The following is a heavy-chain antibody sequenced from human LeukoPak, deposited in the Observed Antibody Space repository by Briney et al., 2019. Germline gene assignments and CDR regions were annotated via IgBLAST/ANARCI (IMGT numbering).Heavy chain of an antibody. CDR1: GFTFSNYW. CDR3: AKVRGKPTN. D-gene: IGHD5-12*01. CDR2: ISGSGGST. J-gene: IGHJ4*02. V-gene: IGHV3-23*01. Sequence: GGSLRLSCAVSGFTFSNYWMSWVRQAPGKGLEWVSAISGSGGSTYYADSVKGRFTISRDNSKNTLYLQMNSLRAEDTAVYYCAKVRGKPTNWGQGTLVTVSS.